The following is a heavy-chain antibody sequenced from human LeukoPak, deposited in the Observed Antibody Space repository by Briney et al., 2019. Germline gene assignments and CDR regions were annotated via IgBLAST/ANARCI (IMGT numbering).Heavy chain of an antibody. CDR1: GGTFSSYA. Sequence: SVKVSCKASGGTFSSYAISWVRQAPGQGLEWMGGIIPIFGTANYAQKFQGRVTITADKSTSTAYMELSSLRSEDTAVHYCAREGQLDVSIFDYWGQGTLVTVSS. D-gene: IGHD6-13*01. CDR3: AREGQLDVSIFDY. V-gene: IGHV1-69*06. J-gene: IGHJ4*02. CDR2: IIPIFGTA.